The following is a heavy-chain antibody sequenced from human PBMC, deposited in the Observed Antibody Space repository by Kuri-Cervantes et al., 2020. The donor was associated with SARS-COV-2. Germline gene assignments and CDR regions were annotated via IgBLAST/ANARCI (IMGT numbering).Heavy chain of an antibody. CDR3: AAEDVDKGWGAYYGMDV. V-gene: IGHV1-46*01. J-gene: IGHJ6*02. Sequence: ASVKVSCKASGYTFTSYYMHWVRQAPGQGLEWMGIINPSGGSTSYAQKFQGRVTMTRDTSTSTVYMELSSLRSEDTAVYYCAAEDVDKGWGAYYGMDVWGQGTTVTVSS. CDR1: GYTFTSYY. D-gene: IGHD7-27*01. CDR2: INPSGGST.